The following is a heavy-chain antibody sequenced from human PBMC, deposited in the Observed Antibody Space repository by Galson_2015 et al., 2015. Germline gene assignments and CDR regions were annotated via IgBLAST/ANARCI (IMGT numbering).Heavy chain of an antibody. Sequence: SLRLSCAASGFTFDDYAMHWVRQAPGKGLEWVSGISWNSGSIGYADSVKGRFTISRDNAKNSLYLQMNSLRAEDTALYYCAKGSLEWYPFDYWGQGTLVTVSS. CDR1: GFTFDDYA. CDR2: ISWNSGSI. D-gene: IGHD3-3*01. CDR3: AKGSLEWYPFDY. V-gene: IGHV3-9*01. J-gene: IGHJ4*02.